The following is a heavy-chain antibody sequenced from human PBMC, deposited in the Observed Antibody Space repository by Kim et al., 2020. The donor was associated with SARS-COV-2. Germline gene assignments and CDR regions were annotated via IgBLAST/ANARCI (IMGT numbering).Heavy chain of an antibody. D-gene: IGHD6-13*01. CDR3: ARDSGGGQQLEFYYYYGMDV. J-gene: IGHJ6*02. V-gene: IGHV1-46*01. CDR1: GYTFTSYY. Sequence: ASVKVSCKASGYTFTSYYMHWVRQAPGQGLEWMGIINPSGGSTSYAQKFQGRVTMTRDTSTSTVYMELSSLRSEDTAVYYCARDSGGGQQLEFYYYYGMDVWGQGTTVTVSS. CDR2: INPSGGST.